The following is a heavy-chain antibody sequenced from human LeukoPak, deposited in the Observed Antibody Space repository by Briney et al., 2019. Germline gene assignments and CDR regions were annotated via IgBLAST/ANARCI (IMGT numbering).Heavy chain of an antibody. V-gene: IGHV3-30-3*01. CDR2: ISYDGSNK. Sequence: GGSLRLSCAASGFTFSSYAMHWVRQAPGKGLEWVAVISYDGSNKYYADSVKGRFTISRDNSKNTLYLQMNSLRAEDTAVYYCAKEGDPISSGYYPRCFQHWGQGTLVTVSS. CDR1: GFTFSSYA. J-gene: IGHJ1*01. CDR3: AKEGDPISSGYYPRCFQH. D-gene: IGHD3-22*01.